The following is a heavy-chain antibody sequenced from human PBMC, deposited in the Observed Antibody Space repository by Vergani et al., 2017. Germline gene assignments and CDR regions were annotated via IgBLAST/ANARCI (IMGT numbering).Heavy chain of an antibody. CDR2: ISGSGGST. CDR3: AAWVAGTDAFDI. V-gene: IGHV3-23*01. D-gene: IGHD6-19*01. CDR1: GFTFSSYA. Sequence: EVQLLESGGGLVQPGGSLRLSCAASGFTFSSYAMSWVRQAPGKGLVWVSAISGSGGSTYYADSVKGRFTISRDKSKNTLYLQMNSLRAEDTAVYYCAAWVAGTDAFDIWGQGTMVTVSS. J-gene: IGHJ3*02.